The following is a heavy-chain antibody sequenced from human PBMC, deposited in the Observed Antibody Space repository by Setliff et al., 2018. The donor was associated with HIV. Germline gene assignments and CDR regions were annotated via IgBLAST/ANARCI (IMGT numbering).Heavy chain of an antibody. Sequence: GGSLRLSCKGSGFMFNMFWMSWIRQSPGKGLEWVAHIKHDGSEKYYLDSVEGRFTISRDNAKNSQYLQMNSLRVEDTAVYYCARSSRGLLFDYWGQGTLVTVSS. V-gene: IGHV3-7*03. CDR1: GFMFNMFW. CDR3: ARSSRGLLFDY. CDR2: IKHDGSEK. J-gene: IGHJ4*02.